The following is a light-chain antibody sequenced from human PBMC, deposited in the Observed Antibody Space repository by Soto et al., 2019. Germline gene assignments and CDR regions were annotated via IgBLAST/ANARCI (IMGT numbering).Light chain of an antibody. CDR3: SSYTSSSTLV. V-gene: IGLV2-14*01. CDR2: EVS. CDR1: SSDVGGYKY. Sequence: QSVLTQPASVSGSPGQSITISCTGTSSDVGGYKYVSWYQQHPGKAPKLIIYEVSNRPSGVSNRFSGSKSGNTASLTISGLQAEDEADYCCSSYTSSSTLVFGNGTKVTVL. J-gene: IGLJ1*01.